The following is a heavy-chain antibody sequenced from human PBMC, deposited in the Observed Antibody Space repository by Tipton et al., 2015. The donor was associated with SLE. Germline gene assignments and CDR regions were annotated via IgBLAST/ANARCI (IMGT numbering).Heavy chain of an antibody. D-gene: IGHD1-7*01. CDR3: ARALDIYGTTYIDY. J-gene: IGHJ4*02. Sequence: LRLSCTVSGGSISSGSYYWSWIRQPAGKGLEWIGRIYTSGSTNYNPSLKSRVTISVDTSKNQFSLKLSSVTAADTAVYFCARALDIYGTTYIDYWGRGTLVTVSS. CDR2: IYTSGST. CDR1: GGSISSGSYY. V-gene: IGHV4-61*02.